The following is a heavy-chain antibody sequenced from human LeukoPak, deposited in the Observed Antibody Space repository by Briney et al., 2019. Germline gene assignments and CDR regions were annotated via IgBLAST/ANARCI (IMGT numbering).Heavy chain of an antibody. CDR3: AREDVDITVAASGPFDI. CDR1: GFTFSSYW. V-gene: IGHV3-74*01. CDR2: IISDGSYT. D-gene: IGHD6-19*01. Sequence: PGGSLRLSCAASGFTFSSYWTHWVRQAPGKGLVWVSRIISDGSYTTYADSVKGRFTISRDNAKNTLYLQMNSLRAEDTAVYYCAREDVDITVAASGPFDIWGQGTMVTVSS. J-gene: IGHJ3*02.